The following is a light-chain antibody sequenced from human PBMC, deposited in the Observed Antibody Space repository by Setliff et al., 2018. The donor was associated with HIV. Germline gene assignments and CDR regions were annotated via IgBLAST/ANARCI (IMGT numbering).Light chain of an antibody. CDR3: QVWGSSSDHYV. CDR1: KIGSKS. Sequence: SYELTQPPSVSVAPGKTDRITCGGNKIGSKSVHWYQQKPGQAPVLVVYDDSDRPSGIPERFSGSNSGNTTTLTISRVEAGDEADYYCQVWGSSSDHYVFGTGTKVTV. CDR2: DDS. J-gene: IGLJ1*01. V-gene: IGLV3-21*03.